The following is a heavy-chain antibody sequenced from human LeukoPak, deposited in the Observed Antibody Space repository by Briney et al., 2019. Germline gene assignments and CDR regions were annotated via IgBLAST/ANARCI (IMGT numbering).Heavy chain of an antibody. CDR2: IYFSAST. J-gene: IGHJ4*02. Sequence: PSETLSLTCTVSGDSISSSGYYWGWIRQPPGKGLEWIGSIYFSASTYYDPSPMSRVSISVDSSKNQFSLKLSSVTAADTAVYYCARHLRYSSGSFYFDYWGQGTLVTVSS. CDR3: ARHLRYSSGSFYFDY. V-gene: IGHV4-39*01. D-gene: IGHD6-19*01. CDR1: GDSISSSGYY.